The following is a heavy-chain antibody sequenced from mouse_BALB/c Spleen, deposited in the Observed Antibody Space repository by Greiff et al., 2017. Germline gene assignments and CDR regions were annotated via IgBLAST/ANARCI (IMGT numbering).Heavy chain of an antibody. D-gene: IGHD1-2*01. CDR3: ARKGATAMEAMDY. V-gene: IGHV2-2*02. J-gene: IGHJ4*01. CDR2: IWSGGST. CDR1: GFSLTSYG. Sequence: QVQLQQSGPGLVQPSQSLSITCTVSGFSLTSYGVHWVRQSPGQGLEWMGVIWSGGSTDYNAAFISRLSISKDNSKSQVSFKMNSLQANDTAIYYCARKGATAMEAMDYWGQGTSVTVSS.